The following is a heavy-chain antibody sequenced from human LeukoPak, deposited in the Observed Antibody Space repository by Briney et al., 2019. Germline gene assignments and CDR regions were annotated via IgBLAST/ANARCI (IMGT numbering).Heavy chain of an antibody. CDR1: GGSIYSYY. D-gene: IGHD1-26*01. Sequence: SETLSLTCTVSGGSIYSYYWSWVRQPPGKGVEWIGYIYYSGSTNYNPSLKSRVTISVDTSKNQFSLKLSSVTAADTAVYYCARSWYSGSYYSSYWYFDLWGRGTLVTVSS. CDR3: ARSWYSGSYYSSYWYFDL. J-gene: IGHJ2*01. V-gene: IGHV4-59*01. CDR2: IYYSGST.